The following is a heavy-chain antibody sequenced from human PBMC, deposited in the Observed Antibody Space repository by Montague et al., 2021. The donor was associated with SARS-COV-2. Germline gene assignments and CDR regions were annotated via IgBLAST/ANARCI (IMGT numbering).Heavy chain of an antibody. D-gene: IGHD3-16*02. CDR3: VRGPRLGEFSLVVDS. V-gene: IGHV4-31*03. CDR1: SGSISSGGYH. J-gene: IGHJ4*02. CDR2: IYYSGKT. Sequence: TLSLTCTVSSGSISSGGYHWSWIRQFPGKALEWIGYIYYSGKTLYNASLKSRVTLAMDTSKSQLSLRLTSVTAADTAVYYCVRGPRLGEFSLVVDSWGQGTLVTVSS.